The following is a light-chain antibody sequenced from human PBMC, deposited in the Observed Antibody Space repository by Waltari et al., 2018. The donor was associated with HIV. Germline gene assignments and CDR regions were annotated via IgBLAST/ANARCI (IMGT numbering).Light chain of an antibody. V-gene: IGLV8-61*01. CDR3: VLYMSGAKWV. J-gene: IGLJ3*02. CDR1: SGSVSNNNY. Sequence: QTVVTQEPSLSVSPGGTVTRTTAFRSGSVSNNNYPDGFQQTPGQSPRTLISITNYRSSGVPIRFSGSILGNKAALTITGAQADDESHYYCVLYMSGAKWVFGGGTKLTVL. CDR2: ITN.